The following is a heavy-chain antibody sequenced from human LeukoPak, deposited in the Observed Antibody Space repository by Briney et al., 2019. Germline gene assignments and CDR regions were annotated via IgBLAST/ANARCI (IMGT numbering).Heavy chain of an antibody. D-gene: IGHD6-13*01. CDR1: GFTFSSYA. V-gene: IGHV3-23*01. Sequence: GGSLRLSCAASGFTFSSYAMSWVRQAPGKGLEWVSAISGSGGSTYYADSVKGRFTISRDNSKNTLYLQMNSLGAEDTAVYYCAKAPYSSSWYWFDPWGQGTLVTVSS. J-gene: IGHJ5*02. CDR2: ISGSGGST. CDR3: AKAPYSSSWYWFDP.